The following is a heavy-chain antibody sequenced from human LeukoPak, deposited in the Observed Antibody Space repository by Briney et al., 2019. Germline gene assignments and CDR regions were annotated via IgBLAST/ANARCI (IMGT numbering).Heavy chain of an antibody. Sequence: PGGSLRLSCAASGFTFDDYGMHWVRQVPGKGLEWEAVISYDGSNKYYADSVKGRFTISRDNSKNTLYLQMNSLRAEDTAVYYCARVPSANSDPKNFDYWGQGTLVTVSS. CDR1: GFTFDDYG. V-gene: IGHV3-30*19. CDR2: ISYDGSNK. D-gene: IGHD4/OR15-4a*01. J-gene: IGHJ4*02. CDR3: ARVPSANSDPKNFDY.